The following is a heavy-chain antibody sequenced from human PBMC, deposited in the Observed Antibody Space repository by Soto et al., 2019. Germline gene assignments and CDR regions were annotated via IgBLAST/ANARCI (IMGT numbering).Heavy chain of an antibody. Sequence: WETLSLTCTVSDGYINNHFWSWIRQPAGKGLEWIGHIYMSGTTTYNPSLKSRVTMSVDTPRNQFSLKMSSVTAADTAVYYCARINGGSPDFWGQGALVTVSS. CDR3: ARINGGSPDF. CDR1: DGYINNHF. J-gene: IGHJ4*02. CDR2: IYMSGTT. V-gene: IGHV4-4*07. D-gene: IGHD2-15*01.